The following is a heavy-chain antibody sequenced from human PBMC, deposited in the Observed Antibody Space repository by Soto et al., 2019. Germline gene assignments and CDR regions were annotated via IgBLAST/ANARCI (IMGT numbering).Heavy chain of an antibody. Sequence: GGSLRLSCAASGFTFSSYSMNWVRQAPGKGLEWVSLISWDGGSTYYADSVKGRFTISRDNSKNSLYLQMNSLRTEDTALYYCAKVGGSGSYYYYYGMDVWGQGTTVTVSS. CDR3: AKVGGSGSYYYYYGMDV. D-gene: IGHD3-10*01. CDR2: ISWDGGST. CDR1: GFTFSSYS. V-gene: IGHV3-43*01. J-gene: IGHJ6*02.